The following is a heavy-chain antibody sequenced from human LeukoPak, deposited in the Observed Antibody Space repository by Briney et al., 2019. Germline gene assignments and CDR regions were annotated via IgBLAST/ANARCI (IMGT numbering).Heavy chain of an antibody. J-gene: IGHJ5*02. CDR1: GGSISSYY. Sequence: PSETLSLTCTVSGGSISSYYWSWIRQPPGKGLEWIGYIHYSGSTNYNPSLKSRVTISVDTSKNQVSLKLSSVTAADTAVYYCARDKIGYCSGGSCYWFDPWGQGTLVTVSS. D-gene: IGHD2-15*01. CDR2: IHYSGST. V-gene: IGHV4-59*01. CDR3: ARDKIGYCSGGSCYWFDP.